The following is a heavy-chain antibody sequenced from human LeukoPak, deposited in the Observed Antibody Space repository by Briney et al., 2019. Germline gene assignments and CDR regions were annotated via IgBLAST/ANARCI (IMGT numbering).Heavy chain of an antibody. CDR2: ISSSGGST. J-gene: IGHJ4*02. CDR1: GFTFSSDA. Sequence: PGGSLRLSCASSGFTFSSDAMCSGSQSPRERLGWVSAISSSGGSTYYADSVKGRFTISRDNSKNTLYLQMNSLRAEATAVYYCAKPTGTTDHYFDYWGQGTLVTVSS. CDR3: AKPTGTTDHYFDY. D-gene: IGHD1-7*01. V-gene: IGHV3-23*01.